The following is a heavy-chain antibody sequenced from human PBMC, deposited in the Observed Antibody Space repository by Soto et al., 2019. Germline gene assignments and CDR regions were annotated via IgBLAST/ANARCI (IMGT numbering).Heavy chain of an antibody. J-gene: IGHJ4*02. CDR3: VRAGAGYQLDC. CDR2: IRNKANSYTA. CDR1: GFTFSDHY. V-gene: IGHV3-72*01. D-gene: IGHD3-9*01. Sequence: EVQLVESGGGLVQPGGSLRLSCAASGFTFSDHYMDWVRQASGKGLEWVGRIRNKANSYTAEYAASVKGRFTISRDDSRNSVYLQMNSLKIEDTALYYCVRAGAGYQLDCWGQGTLVTVSS.